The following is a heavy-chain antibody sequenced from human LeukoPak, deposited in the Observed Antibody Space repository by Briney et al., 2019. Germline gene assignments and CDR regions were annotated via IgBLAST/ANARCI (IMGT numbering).Heavy chain of an antibody. J-gene: IGHJ5*02. CDR3: ARVRRPRYCSGGSCYPRGFDP. CDR2: ITNTGNP. V-gene: IGHV7-4-1*02. Sequence: ASVKVSCKASGYTFTSYAMNWVRQAPGQGLEWMGWITNTGNPTYAQGFTGRFVFSLDTSVSTAYLQISSLKAEDTAVYYCARVRRPRYCSGGSCYPRGFDPWGQGTLVTVSS. D-gene: IGHD2-15*01. CDR1: GYTFTSYA.